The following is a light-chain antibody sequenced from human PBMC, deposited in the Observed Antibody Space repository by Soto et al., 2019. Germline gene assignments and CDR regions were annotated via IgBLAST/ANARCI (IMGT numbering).Light chain of an antibody. CDR1: QSIRSY. V-gene: IGKV1-39*01. CDR3: QQSYSIPYT. CDR2: AAS. Sequence: DIQMTQSSSSLSASVGDRVTITCRASQSIRSYLNWYQQKPGKAPKVLIYAASSLQSGVPSRFSGSGSGTDFTLTINSLQPEDFAIYYCQQSYSIPYTFGQGTKLEIK. J-gene: IGKJ2*01.